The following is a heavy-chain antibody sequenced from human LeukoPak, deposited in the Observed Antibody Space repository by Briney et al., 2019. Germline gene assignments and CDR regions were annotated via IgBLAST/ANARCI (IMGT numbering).Heavy chain of an antibody. D-gene: IGHD6-13*01. CDR1: GFTFSRYW. CDR2: TNSDGSLP. Sequence: GGSLRLSCAASGFTFSRYWMHRVRQAPGKGLVWVSRTNSDGSLPSYADSVKGRFTISRDNAKNTLYLQMNSLGVEDTAIYYCARGLPGYSNTWNDHWGQGTLVTVSS. J-gene: IGHJ5*02. V-gene: IGHV3-74*01. CDR3: ARGLPGYSNTWNDH.